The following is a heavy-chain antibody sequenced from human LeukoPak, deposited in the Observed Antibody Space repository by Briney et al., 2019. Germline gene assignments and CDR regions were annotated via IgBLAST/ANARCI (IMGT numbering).Heavy chain of an antibody. CDR1: GFTFSTYD. D-gene: IGHD1-26*01. CDR3: AKRGGSYIGYFDY. J-gene: IGHJ4*02. CDR2: IRYDGSDK. V-gene: IGHV3-30*02. Sequence: GGSLRLSCAASGFTFSTYDMHWVRQAPGKGLEWVSFIRYDGSDKLYADSVKGRFTVSRDNSKNTLYLQMNSLRPEDTAVYYCAKRGGSYIGYFDYWGQGTLVTVSS.